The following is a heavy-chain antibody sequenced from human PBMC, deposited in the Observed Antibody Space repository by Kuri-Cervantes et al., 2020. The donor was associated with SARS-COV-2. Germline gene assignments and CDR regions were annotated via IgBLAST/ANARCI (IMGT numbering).Heavy chain of an antibody. Sequence: GGSLRLSCAASGFTFSSYSMNWVRQAPGKGLEWVSGISWNSGSIGYADSVKGRFTISRDNAKNSLYLQMNSLRAEDTAVYYCAREGEQQLAEKVPRLDVWGKGTTVTVSS. CDR1: GFTFSSYS. D-gene: IGHD6-13*01. V-gene: IGHV3-48*04. J-gene: IGHJ6*04. CDR3: AREGEQQLAEKVPRLDV. CDR2: ISWNSGSI.